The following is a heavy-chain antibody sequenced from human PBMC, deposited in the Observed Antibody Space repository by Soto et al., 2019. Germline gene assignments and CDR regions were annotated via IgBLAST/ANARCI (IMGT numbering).Heavy chain of an antibody. J-gene: IGHJ6*03. D-gene: IGHD2-8*01. CDR3: ARAAHCTNGVCFYYMDV. CDR1: GGSISSGDYS. CDR2: IYHGGST. V-gene: IGHV4-30-2*01. Sequence: PSETLSLTCAVSGGSISSGDYSWSWIRQPPGKGLEWIGYIYHGGSTYYNPSLKSRVTISVDTSKNQFSLKLSSVTAADTAVYYCARAAHCTNGVCFYYMDVWGKGTTVTVSS.